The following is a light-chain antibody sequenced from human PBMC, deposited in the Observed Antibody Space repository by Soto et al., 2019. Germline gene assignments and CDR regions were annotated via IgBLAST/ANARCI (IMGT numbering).Light chain of an antibody. CDR2: GNS. CDR1: SSNIGAGYD. J-gene: IGLJ3*02. V-gene: IGLV1-40*01. Sequence: QSVLTQPPSVSGAPGQRVTISCTGSSSNIGAGYDVHWYQQLPGTAPKLLIYGNSNRPSGVPDRFSGSKSGTSASLAITGLRAEDEAEYYCQSYDSSRSGWVFGGGTKLTVL. CDR3: QSYDSSRSGWV.